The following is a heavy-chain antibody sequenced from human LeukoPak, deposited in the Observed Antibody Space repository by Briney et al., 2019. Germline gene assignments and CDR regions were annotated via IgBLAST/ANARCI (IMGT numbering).Heavy chain of an antibody. Sequence: ASVKVSCKASGGTFSSYAISWVRQAPGQGLEWVGGIIPIFGTANYAQKFQGRVTITTDESTSTAYMELSSLRSEDTAIYYCARDVGATHNWFDAWGQGTLVTVSS. V-gene: IGHV1-69*05. D-gene: IGHD1-26*01. CDR3: ARDVGATHNWFDA. CDR2: IIPIFGTA. J-gene: IGHJ5*02. CDR1: GGTFSSYA.